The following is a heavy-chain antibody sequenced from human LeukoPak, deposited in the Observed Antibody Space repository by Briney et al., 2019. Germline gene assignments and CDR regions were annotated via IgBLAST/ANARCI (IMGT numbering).Heavy chain of an antibody. J-gene: IGHJ4*02. CDR1: GGSISSGDYY. Sequence: SETLSLTCTVSGGSISSGDYYWSWIRQPPGKGLEWIGSIYYSGSTYYNPSLKSRVTISVDRSKNQFSLKLSSVTAADTAVYYCASNWKEVNFDYWGQGTLVTVSS. CDR3: ASNWKEVNFDY. CDR2: IYYSGST. D-gene: IGHD1-20*01. V-gene: IGHV4-39*07.